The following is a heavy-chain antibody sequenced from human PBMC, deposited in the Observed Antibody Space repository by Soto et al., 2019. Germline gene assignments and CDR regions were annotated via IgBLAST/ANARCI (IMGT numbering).Heavy chain of an antibody. D-gene: IGHD2-8*01. J-gene: IGHJ4*02. CDR3: ARGEGQYDFDY. CDR2: IYYRGST. CDR1: GGSISSYY. V-gene: IGHV4-59*01. Sequence: QVQLQESGPGLVKPSETLSLTCTVSGGSISSYYWSWIRQPPGKGLEWIGYIYYRGSTNYNPSLKSRVTISVDTSKNQFSLKLSSVTAADTAVYYCARGEGQYDFDYWGQGTLVTVSS.